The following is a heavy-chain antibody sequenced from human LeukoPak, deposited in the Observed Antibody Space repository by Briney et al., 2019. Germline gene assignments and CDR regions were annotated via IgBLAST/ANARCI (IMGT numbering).Heavy chain of an antibody. J-gene: IGHJ4*02. Sequence: GGSLRLSCAASGFTFSSYSMNWVRQAPGKGLEWVSSISSSSSYIYYADSVKGRFTISRDNAKNSLYLQMNSLRAEDTAVYYCARDSKGYCSSTSCYKVYWGQGTLVTVSS. D-gene: IGHD2-2*02. V-gene: IGHV3-21*01. CDR1: GFTFSSYS. CDR3: ARDSKGYCSSTSCYKVY. CDR2: ISSSSSYI.